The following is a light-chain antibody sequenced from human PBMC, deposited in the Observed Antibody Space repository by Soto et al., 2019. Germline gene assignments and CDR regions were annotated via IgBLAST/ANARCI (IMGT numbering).Light chain of an antibody. CDR2: KAS. CDR3: QHYNSYSEA. J-gene: IGKJ1*01. CDR1: QTISSW. Sequence: DIQMTQAPSALSGSVGDRVTITCRASQTISSWLAWYRQKPGKGPKLLIYKASTLKSGVPSRFSGSGSGTEFTLTISSLQPDDFATYYCQHYNSYSEAFGQGTKVDIK. V-gene: IGKV1-5*03.